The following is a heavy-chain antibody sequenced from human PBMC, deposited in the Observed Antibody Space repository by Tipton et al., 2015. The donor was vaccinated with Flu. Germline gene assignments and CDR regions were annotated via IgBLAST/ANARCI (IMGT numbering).Heavy chain of an antibody. D-gene: IGHD2-2*01. CDR2: IYGGGTT. V-gene: IGHV3-53*01. CDR1: GFTVTSSY. J-gene: IGHJ6*02. CDR3: ARGPQVPVWPCYYGMDV. Sequence: SLRLSCAASGFTVTSSYMSWVRQAPGKGLEWVSVIYGGGTTDYADSVKGRFTISRDKSKNALYLQMSSLRAEDTAVYYCARGPQVPVWPCYYGMDVWGQGTTVTVSS.